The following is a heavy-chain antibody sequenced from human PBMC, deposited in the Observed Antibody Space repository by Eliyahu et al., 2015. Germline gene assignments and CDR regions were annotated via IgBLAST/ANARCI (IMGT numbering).Heavy chain of an antibody. J-gene: IGHJ5*02. Sequence: QVLLQESGPGLVKSSETLSLTXXVSGDSVSSNYYHWSWIRQPPGKGLEWIGYIYYSGSTNYNPSLQSRVTISIDTSKNQFSLNLNSVTAADAAIYYCAKERRGFASTWGQGTLVTVSS. CDR1: GDSVSSNYYH. D-gene: IGHD6-25*01. V-gene: IGHV4-61*01. CDR2: IYYSGST. CDR3: AKERRGFAST.